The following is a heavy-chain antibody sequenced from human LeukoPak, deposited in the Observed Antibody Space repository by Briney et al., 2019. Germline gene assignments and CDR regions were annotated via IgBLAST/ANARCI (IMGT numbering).Heavy chain of an antibody. CDR2: INHSGYT. CDR3: TRMTTGHDY. D-gene: IGHD4-17*01. V-gene: IGHV4-34*01. Sequence: SETLSLTCAVAGVSFDDYYWAWVRQTPGKGLEWIGEINHSGYTNDSPSLKSRVTLSIDTSRKQFSLNLRSVTVADAGTYYCTRMTTGHDYWGQGTLVTVSS. J-gene: IGHJ4*02. CDR1: GVSFDDYY.